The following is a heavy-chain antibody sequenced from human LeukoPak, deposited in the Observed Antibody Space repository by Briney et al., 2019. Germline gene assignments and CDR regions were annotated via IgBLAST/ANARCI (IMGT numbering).Heavy chain of an antibody. D-gene: IGHD3-22*01. CDR2: ISSSSSYT. CDR3: ARPSYDSSGPPGY. J-gene: IGHJ4*02. CDR1: GFTFSDYY. Sequence: GGSLRLSCAASGFTFSDYYMSWIRQAPGKGLEWVSYISSSSSYTNYADSVKGRFTISRDNAKNPLYLQMNSLRAEDTAVYYCARPSYDSSGPPGYWGQGTLVTVSS. V-gene: IGHV3-11*03.